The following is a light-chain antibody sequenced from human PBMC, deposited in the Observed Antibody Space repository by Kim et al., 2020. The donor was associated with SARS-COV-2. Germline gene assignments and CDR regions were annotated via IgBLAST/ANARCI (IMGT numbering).Light chain of an antibody. V-gene: IGLV1-44*01. Sequence: GQRVTISCSGSCTNVGTHIVNWFQQPPRTAPKLLIYNDDQRPSGVPDRFSGSRSGTSASLAISGLQSADEADYYCATWDNTLNAWVFGGGTQLTVL. CDR3: ATWDNTLNAWV. CDR1: CTNVGTHI. CDR2: NDD. J-gene: IGLJ3*02.